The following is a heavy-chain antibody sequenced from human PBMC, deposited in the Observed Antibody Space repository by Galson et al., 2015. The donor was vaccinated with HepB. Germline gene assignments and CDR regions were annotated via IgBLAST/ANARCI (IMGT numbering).Heavy chain of an antibody. Sequence: QSGAEVKKPGESLKISCKGSGYSFTSYWIGWVRQMPGKGLEWMGIIYPGDSDTRYSPSFQGQVTISADKSISTAYLQWSSLKASDTAMYYCASIVVPAATDWYFDLWGRGTLVTVSS. V-gene: IGHV5-51*01. J-gene: IGHJ2*01. CDR1: GYSFTSYW. CDR3: ASIVVPAATDWYFDL. D-gene: IGHD2-2*01. CDR2: IYPGDSDT.